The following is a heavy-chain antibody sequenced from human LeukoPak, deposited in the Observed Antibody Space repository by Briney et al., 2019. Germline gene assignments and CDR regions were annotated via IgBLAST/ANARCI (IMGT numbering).Heavy chain of an antibody. D-gene: IGHD2-2*01. CDR2: INHSGST. Sequence: SETLSLTCAVYGGSFSGYYWSWIRQPPGKGLEWIGEINHSGSTNYNPPLKSRVTISVDTSKNQFSLKLSSVTAADTAVYYCARSVVPAEDYYYGMDVWGQGTTVTVSS. CDR1: GGSFSGYY. J-gene: IGHJ6*02. CDR3: ARSVVPAEDYYYGMDV. V-gene: IGHV4-34*01.